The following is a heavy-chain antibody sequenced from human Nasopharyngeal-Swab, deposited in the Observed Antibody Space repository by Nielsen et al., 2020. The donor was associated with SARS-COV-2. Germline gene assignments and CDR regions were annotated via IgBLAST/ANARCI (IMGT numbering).Heavy chain of an antibody. Sequence: WIRQPPGKGLEWVSAISGSGGSTYYADSVKGRFTNSRDNSKNTLYLQMNSLRAEDTAVYYCAKGLVEYYDILTGYYIIGYWGQGTLVTVSS. CDR2: ISGSGGST. D-gene: IGHD3-9*01. V-gene: IGHV3-23*01. CDR3: AKGLVEYYDILTGYYIIGY. J-gene: IGHJ4*02.